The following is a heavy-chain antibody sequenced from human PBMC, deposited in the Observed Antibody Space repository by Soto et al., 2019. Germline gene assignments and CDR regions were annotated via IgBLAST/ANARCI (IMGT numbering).Heavy chain of an antibody. D-gene: IGHD4-17*01. CDR1: GGSISSGGYS. J-gene: IGHJ4*02. CDR3: ASSQTTVTSYDY. Sequence: QLQLQESGSGLVKPSQTLSLTCAVSGGSISSGGYSWSWIRQPPGKGLEWIGYIYHSGSTYYNPSLKSRVTISVDMSKNQFSLRLSSVTAADTAVYYCASSQTTVTSYDYWGQGTLVTVSS. CDR2: IYHSGST. V-gene: IGHV4-30-2*01.